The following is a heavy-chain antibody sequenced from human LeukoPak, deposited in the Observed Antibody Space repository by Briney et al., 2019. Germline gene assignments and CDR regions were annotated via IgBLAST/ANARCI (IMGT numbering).Heavy chain of an antibody. CDR3: ARVGLYCSGGSCYSAYYYMDV. Sequence: GASVKVSCKASGGTFSSYAISWVRQAPGQGLEWMGWISAYNGNTNYAQKLQGRVTMTTDTSTSTAYMELRSLRSDDTAVYYCARVGLYCSGGSCYSAYYYMDVWDKGTTVTVSS. CDR2: ISAYNGNT. V-gene: IGHV1-18*01. J-gene: IGHJ6*03. D-gene: IGHD2-15*01. CDR1: GGTFSSYA.